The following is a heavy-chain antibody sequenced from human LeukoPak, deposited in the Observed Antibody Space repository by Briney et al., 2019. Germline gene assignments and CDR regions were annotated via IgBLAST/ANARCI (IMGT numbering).Heavy chain of an antibody. CDR1: GFTFSSFS. CDR2: ISSSSSYI. V-gene: IGHV3-21*01. CDR3: ARDRLTGRYFDY. Sequence: GSLRLSCAASGFTFSSFSMNWVRQAPGKGLEWVSSISSSSSYIYYADSVKGRFTISRDNAKNSLYLQMNSLRAEDTAVYYCARDRLTGRYFDYWGQGTLVTVSS. D-gene: IGHD7-27*01. J-gene: IGHJ4*02.